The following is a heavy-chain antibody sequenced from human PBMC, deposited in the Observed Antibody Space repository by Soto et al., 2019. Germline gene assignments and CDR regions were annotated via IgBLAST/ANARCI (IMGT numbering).Heavy chain of an antibody. V-gene: IGHV1-69*13. CDR3: ARGGSYYDSSGYPKNNWFDP. Sequence: SVKVSCKASGGTFSSYAINWVRQAPGQGLEWMGGIIPMFGKANYAQKFQGRVTITADESTSTAYMELSSLRSEDTALYYCARGGSYYDSSGYPKNNWFDPWGQGTLVTVSS. D-gene: IGHD3-22*01. CDR2: IIPMFGKA. CDR1: GGTFSSYA. J-gene: IGHJ5*02.